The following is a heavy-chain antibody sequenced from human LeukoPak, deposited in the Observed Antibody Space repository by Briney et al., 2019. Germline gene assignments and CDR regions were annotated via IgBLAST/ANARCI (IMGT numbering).Heavy chain of an antibody. CDR1: GGSISGYY. D-gene: IGHD5-18*01. CDR3: ARHFTDTASPPPFDY. Sequence: PSETLSLTCSVSGGSISGYYWTWIRQPPGKGLEWIGYIHYGGNTNYNPSLRSRVTISLDTSNNRFSLRLTSVTAADTAVYYCARHFTDTASPPPFDYWGQGTLVTVSS. CDR2: IHYGGNT. V-gene: IGHV4-59*08. J-gene: IGHJ4*02.